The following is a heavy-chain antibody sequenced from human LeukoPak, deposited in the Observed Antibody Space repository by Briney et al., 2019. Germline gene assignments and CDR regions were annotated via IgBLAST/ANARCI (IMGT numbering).Heavy chain of an antibody. V-gene: IGHV3-23*01. J-gene: IGHJ4*02. D-gene: IGHD2-15*01. CDR1: GFTFSRFG. Sequence: GGFLRLSCVTSGFTFSRFGMTWVRQPPGKGLEWVASFDGNADGTYYADSVKGRCTTSRDNSKNTLYLQMNSLRAEDTAIYYCAKPRIIGLGWAQFDYWGQGSLVTVSS. CDR3: AKPRIIGLGWAQFDY. CDR2: FDGNADGT.